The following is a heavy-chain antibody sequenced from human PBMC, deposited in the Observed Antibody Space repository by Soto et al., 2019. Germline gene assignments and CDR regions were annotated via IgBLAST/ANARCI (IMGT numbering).Heavy chain of an antibody. CDR2: IYYSGST. J-gene: IGHJ3*02. CDR3: ARDGRVVAATPEGASAFDI. V-gene: IGHV4-31*03. D-gene: IGHD2-15*01. CDR1: GGSISSGGYY. Sequence: SETRSLTCTVSGGSISSGGYYWSWIRQHPGKGLEWIGYIYYSGSTYYNPSLKSRVTISVDTSKNQFSLKLSSVTAADTAVYYCARDGRVVAATPEGASAFDIWGQGTMVTVSS.